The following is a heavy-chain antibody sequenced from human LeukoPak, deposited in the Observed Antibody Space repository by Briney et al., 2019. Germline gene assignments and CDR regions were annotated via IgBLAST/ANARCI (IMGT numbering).Heavy chain of an antibody. D-gene: IGHD3-3*01. CDR3: AREGQYYDFWSGYYNPLGMDV. V-gene: IGHV3-33*01. CDR2: IWYDGSNK. Sequence: SCKASGGTFSSYGMHWVRQAPGKGLEWVAVIWYDGSNKYYADSVKGRFTISRDNSKNTLYLQMNSPRAEDTAVYYCAREGQYYDFWSGYYNPLGMDVWGQGTTVTVSS. J-gene: IGHJ6*02. CDR1: GGTFSSYG.